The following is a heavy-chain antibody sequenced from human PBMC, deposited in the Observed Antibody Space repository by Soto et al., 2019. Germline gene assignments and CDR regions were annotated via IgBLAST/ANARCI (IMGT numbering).Heavy chain of an antibody. CDR1: GYTFTSYG. Sequence: QVQLVQSGAEVKKPGASVKVSCKASGYTFTSYGISWVRQAPGQGLEWMGWISAYNGNTNYAQKRQGRXTXTXXTSTSTAYMELRSLRSADTAVYYCVVAAQPYSFDYWGQGPLVTVS. V-gene: IGHV1-18*01. J-gene: IGHJ4*02. D-gene: IGHD2-15*01. CDR3: VVAAQPYSFDY. CDR2: ISAYNGNT.